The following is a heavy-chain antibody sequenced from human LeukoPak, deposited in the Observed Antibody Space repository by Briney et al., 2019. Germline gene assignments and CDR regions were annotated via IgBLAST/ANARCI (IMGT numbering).Heavy chain of an antibody. V-gene: IGHV1-18*01. CDR2: ISGYNGHT. D-gene: IGHD3-10*01. CDR3: ARAGSGSYYNAHFDY. J-gene: IGHJ4*02. CDR1: GYTFTSYG. Sequence: ASVKVSCKASGYTFTSYGISWVRQAPGQELEWMGWISGYNGHTKYAQKFQGRATMTTDTSTSTAYMELRSLRSDDTAVYYCARAGSGSYYNAHFDYWGQGTLVTVSS.